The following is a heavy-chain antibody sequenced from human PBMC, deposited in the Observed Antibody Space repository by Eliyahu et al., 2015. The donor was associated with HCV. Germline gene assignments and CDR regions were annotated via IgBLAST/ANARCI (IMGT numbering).Heavy chain of an antibody. Sequence: QVQLQQWGAGLLKPSETLSLTCAVYGGSFSGYYXXWIRQPPGKGLEWIGEIXXSGSTNYNPSLKXRVTISVDTSKNQFSLKLSSVTAADTAVYYCARGPTYYDFWSGYPGMTPFDYWGQGTLVTVSS. CDR2: IXXSGST. D-gene: IGHD3-3*01. J-gene: IGHJ4*02. CDR1: GGSFSGYY. V-gene: IGHV4-34*01. CDR3: ARGPTYYDFWSGYPGMTPFDY.